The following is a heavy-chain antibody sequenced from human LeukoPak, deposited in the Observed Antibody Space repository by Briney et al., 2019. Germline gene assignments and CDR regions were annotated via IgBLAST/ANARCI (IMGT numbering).Heavy chain of an antibody. V-gene: IGHV1-2*02. J-gene: IGHJ4*02. CDR1: GYTFTGYY. D-gene: IGHD3-10*01. CDR3: ARAVRAYGSGSYHY. CDR2: INPNSGGT. Sequence: GASVKVSCKASGYTFTGYYMHWVRQAPGQGLEWMGWINPNSGGTNYAQKFQGRVTMTRDTSISTAYMELSRLRSDDTAVYYCARAVRAYGSGSYHYWGQGTLVTVSS.